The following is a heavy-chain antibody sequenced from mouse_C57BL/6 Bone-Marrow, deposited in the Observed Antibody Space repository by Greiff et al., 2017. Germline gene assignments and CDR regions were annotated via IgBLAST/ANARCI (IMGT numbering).Heavy chain of an antibody. CDR1: GFTFSDYG. Sequence: EVKLVESGGGLVKPGGSLKLSCAASGFTFSDYGMHWVRQAPEQGLVWVAYISSGSSTIYYADTVKGRFTISRDNAKNTLFQQMTSLRSEDTSKYYCARGGSSYPFAYWGQGTLVTVSA. D-gene: IGHD1-1*01. J-gene: IGHJ3*01. V-gene: IGHV5-17*01. CDR2: ISSGSSTI. CDR3: ARGGSSYPFAY.